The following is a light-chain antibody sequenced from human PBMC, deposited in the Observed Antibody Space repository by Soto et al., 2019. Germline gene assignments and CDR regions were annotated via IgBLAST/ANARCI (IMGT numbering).Light chain of an antibody. V-gene: IGLV2-14*01. CDR3: SSYTSSSTRV. CDR1: SSDVGDYNY. CDR2: DVS. J-gene: IGLJ1*01. Sequence: QSALTQPASVSGSPGQSITIFCTGTSSDVGDYNYVSWYQQHPGKAPKLMIFDVSNRPSGVSNRFSGSKSGNTASLTISGLQAEDEADYYCSSYTSSSTRVFGNGTKLTVL.